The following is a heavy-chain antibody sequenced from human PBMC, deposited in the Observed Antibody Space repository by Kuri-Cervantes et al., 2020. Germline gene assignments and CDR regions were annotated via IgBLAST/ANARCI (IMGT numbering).Heavy chain of an antibody. Sequence: GSLRLSCTVSGGSISSYYWSWIRQPPGKGLEWIGYIYYSGSTNYNPSLKSRVTISVDTSKNQFSLQLNSVTAADTAVYYCVRLFGIAAAGQIDYRGQGSLVTVSS. V-gene: IGHV4-59*08. D-gene: IGHD6-13*01. J-gene: IGHJ4*02. CDR2: IYYSGST. CDR1: GGSISSYY. CDR3: VRLFGIAAAGQIDY.